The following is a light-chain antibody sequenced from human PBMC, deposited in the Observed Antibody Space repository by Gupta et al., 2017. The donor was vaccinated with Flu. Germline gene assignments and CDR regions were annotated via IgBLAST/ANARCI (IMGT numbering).Light chain of an antibody. J-gene: IGLJ2*01. CDR2: EVR. CDR3: SSYTHSGTL. V-gene: IGLV2-14*01. CDR1: SRDIGHFDY. Sequence: QSALTQPASVSGSPGQSITISCTGTSRDIGHFDYVSWYQQYPGNAPKLLIYEVRNRPSGVSPRFSGSKSGNTASLTISGLQAEDEADYHCSSYTHSGTLFGGGTKLTVL.